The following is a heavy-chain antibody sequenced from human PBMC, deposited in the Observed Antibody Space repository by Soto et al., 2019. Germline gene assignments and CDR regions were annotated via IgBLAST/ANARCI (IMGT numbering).Heavy chain of an antibody. D-gene: IGHD6-13*01. CDR3: ARHLNLAAAAKYNWFDP. CDR1: GYSFTSYW. V-gene: IGHV5-10-1*01. Sequence: GESLKISCKVSGYSFTSYWISWVRQMPGKGLEWMGRIDPSDSYTNYSPSFQGHVTISADKSISTAYLQWSSLKASDTAMYYCARHLNLAAAAKYNWFDPWGQGTLVTVSS. J-gene: IGHJ5*02. CDR2: IDPSDSYT.